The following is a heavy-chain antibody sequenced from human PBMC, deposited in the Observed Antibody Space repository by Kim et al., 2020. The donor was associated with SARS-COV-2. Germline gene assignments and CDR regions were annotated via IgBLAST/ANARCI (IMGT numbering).Heavy chain of an antibody. V-gene: IGHV3-30*18. Sequence: GGSLRLSCAASGFTFSSYGMHWVRQAPGKGLEWVAVISYDGSNKYYADSVKGRFTISRDNSKNTLYLQMNSLRAEDTAVYYCAKAQYSYDYWYFDLWGRGTLVTVSS. CDR2: ISYDGSNK. D-gene: IGHD5-18*01. J-gene: IGHJ2*01. CDR1: GFTFSSYG. CDR3: AKAQYSYDYWYFDL.